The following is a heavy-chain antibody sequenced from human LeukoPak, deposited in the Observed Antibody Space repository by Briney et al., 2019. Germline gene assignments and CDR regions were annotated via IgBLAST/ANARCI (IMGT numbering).Heavy chain of an antibody. CDR1: GFTFSSYS. CDR3: AKSPESATVTTSYFDY. Sequence: PGGSLRLSCAASGFTFSSYSMNWVRQAPGRGLEWVSSISSSSSYIYYADSVKGRFTISRDNAKNSLYLQMNSLRTEDTALYFRAKSPESATVTTSYFDYWGQGAQVTVSS. V-gene: IGHV3-21*04. D-gene: IGHD4-17*01. CDR2: ISSSSSYI. J-gene: IGHJ4*02.